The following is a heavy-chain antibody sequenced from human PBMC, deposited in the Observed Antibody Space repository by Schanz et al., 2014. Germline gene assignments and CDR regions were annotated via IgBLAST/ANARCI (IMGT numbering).Heavy chain of an antibody. V-gene: IGHV1-2*06. CDR2: INPNSGAT. CDR3: ARGLVRYFAY. Sequence: QVQLVQSGAEVKKPGASVKVSCKASGGTFSSYTISWVRQAPGQGLEWMGQINPNSGATIYAQNFQGRVTMTRDTSISTAYMELSRLRSDDTAAYYCARGLVRYFAYWGQGTLVTVSS. D-gene: IGHD2-8*02. CDR1: GGTFSSYT. J-gene: IGHJ4*02.